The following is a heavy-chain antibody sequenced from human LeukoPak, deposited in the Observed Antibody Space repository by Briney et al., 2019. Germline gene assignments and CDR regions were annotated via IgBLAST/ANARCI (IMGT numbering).Heavy chain of an antibody. CDR3: IRGGPSTWS. J-gene: IGHJ5*02. D-gene: IGHD2-15*01. CDR1: GFTFKLYW. Sequence: GGSLRLSCAAPGFTFKLYWMHWVRQVPGKAPVWVSRINDDGSDTRYADSVKGRFTISRDDATNMVFLQMNSLRPEDTAIYYCIRGGPSTWSWGQGTLVTVSS. V-gene: IGHV3-74*01. CDR2: INDDGSDT.